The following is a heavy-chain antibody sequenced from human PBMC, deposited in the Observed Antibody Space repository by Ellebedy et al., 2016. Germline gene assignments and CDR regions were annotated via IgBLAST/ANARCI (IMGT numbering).Heavy chain of an antibody. CDR2: ISAGSDIT. CDR3: RHGHYADY. Sequence: GESLKISXAASGFTFNIAGMTWVRQAPGKGLEWVSTISAGSDITRFADSVKGRFTVSRDNSKNTVYLQMNNVRAEDTAMYYCRHGHYADYWGQGTLVTVSS. CDR1: GFTFNIAG. V-gene: IGHV3-23*01. D-gene: IGHD3/OR15-3a*01. J-gene: IGHJ4*02.